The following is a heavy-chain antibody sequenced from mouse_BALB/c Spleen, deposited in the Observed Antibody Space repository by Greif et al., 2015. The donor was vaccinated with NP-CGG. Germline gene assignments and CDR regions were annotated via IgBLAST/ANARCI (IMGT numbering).Heavy chain of an antibody. V-gene: IGHV1-9*01. CDR3: ARRGNYVNWYFDV. J-gene: IGHJ1*01. CDR1: GYTFSSYW. Sequence: QVQLQQSGAELMKPGASVKISCKATGYTFSSYWIEWVKQRPGHGLEWIGEILPGSGSTNYNEKFKGKATFTADTSSNTAYMQLSSLTSEDSAVYYCARRGNYVNWYFDVWGAGTTVTVSS. D-gene: IGHD2-1*01. CDR2: ILPGSGST.